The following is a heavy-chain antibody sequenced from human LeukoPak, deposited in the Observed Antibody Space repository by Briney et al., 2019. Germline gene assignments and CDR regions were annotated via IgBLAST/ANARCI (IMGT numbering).Heavy chain of an antibody. CDR2: IYYSGST. CDR3: ARVGGRLVPAAYWFDP. CDR1: GGSISSGDYY. V-gene: IGHV4-30-4*08. J-gene: IGHJ5*02. D-gene: IGHD2-2*01. Sequence: SETLSLTCTVSGGSISSGDYYWSWIRQPPRKLLEWIGCIYYSGSTYYNPSLKSRVTISVDTSKNQFSLKLSSVTAADTAVYYCARVGGRLVPAAYWFDPWGQGTLVTVSS.